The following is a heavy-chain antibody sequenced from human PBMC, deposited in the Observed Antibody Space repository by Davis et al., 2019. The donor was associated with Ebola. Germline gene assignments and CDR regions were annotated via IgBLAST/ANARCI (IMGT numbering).Heavy chain of an antibody. CDR1: GDSISSGDYY. CDR2: IYYTGTA. Sequence: MPSETLSLTCTVSGDSISSGDYYWSWIRQSPEKGLEWIGYIYYTGTANYNPSLKSRVNMSADRSKNQLSLTLNSVTAADTAVYYCARHAHDNNGKNLDYWGQGTLVTVSS. CDR3: ARHAHDNNGKNLDY. D-gene: IGHD2-8*01. J-gene: IGHJ4*02. V-gene: IGHV4-61*08.